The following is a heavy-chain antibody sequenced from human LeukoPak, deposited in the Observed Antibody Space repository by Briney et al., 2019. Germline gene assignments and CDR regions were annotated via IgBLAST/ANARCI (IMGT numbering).Heavy chain of an antibody. CDR1: GGSISSGDYY. Sequence: SQTLSLTCTVSGGSISSGDYYWSWLRQPPRKGLEWIGYIHYSGSTYYNPSLKSRVTISVDTSKNQFSLKLSSVTAADTAVYYCARVMVGATSYFDYWGQGTLVTVSS. CDR3: ARVMVGATSYFDY. V-gene: IGHV4-30-4*01. J-gene: IGHJ4*02. D-gene: IGHD1-26*01. CDR2: IHYSGST.